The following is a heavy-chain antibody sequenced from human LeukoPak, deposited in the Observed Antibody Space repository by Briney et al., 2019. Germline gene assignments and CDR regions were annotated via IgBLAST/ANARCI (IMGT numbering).Heavy chain of an antibody. V-gene: IGHV3-33*01. CDR2: IWYDGSND. D-gene: IGHD3-10*01. Sequence: GGSLRLSCAASGFTFSQYAMHWVRQAPGKGLEWVAAIWYDGSNDYYADSVKGRFTISRDNSKNTLSLQMNSLRAEDTAVYYCAGNYGPYYFDYWGQGTLVTVSS. CDR1: GFTFSQYA. J-gene: IGHJ4*02. CDR3: AGNYGPYYFDY.